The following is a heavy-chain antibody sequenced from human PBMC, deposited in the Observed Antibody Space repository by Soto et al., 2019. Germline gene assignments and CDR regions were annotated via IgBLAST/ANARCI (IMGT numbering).Heavy chain of an antibody. D-gene: IGHD1-26*01. CDR1: GGIFSTYA. V-gene: IGHV1-69*12. J-gene: IGHJ4*02. Sequence: QVQLVQSGAEVKKPGSSVKVSCKASGGIFSTYAISWVRQAPGQGLEWMGGIITLFERADYAQKFQGRVTITADESTSTAYMEPSSLRSEDTAMYFCARGLYSGSYDSYYYFDNWGQGTLVTVSS. CDR3: ARGLYSGSYDSYYYFDN. CDR2: IITLFERA.